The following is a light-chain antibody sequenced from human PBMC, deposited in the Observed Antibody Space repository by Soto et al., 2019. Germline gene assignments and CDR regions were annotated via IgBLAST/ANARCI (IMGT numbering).Light chain of an antibody. Sequence: EIVFTQSPATLSLSPGERATLSCRASQSVSSYLAWYRQKPGQAPRLLIYDASNRETGIPARFSGSGSGTDFTLTISSLEPEDFAVYYCQQRSNWTLTFGGGTKVDIK. CDR2: DAS. J-gene: IGKJ4*01. CDR1: QSVSSY. CDR3: QQRSNWTLT. V-gene: IGKV3-11*01.